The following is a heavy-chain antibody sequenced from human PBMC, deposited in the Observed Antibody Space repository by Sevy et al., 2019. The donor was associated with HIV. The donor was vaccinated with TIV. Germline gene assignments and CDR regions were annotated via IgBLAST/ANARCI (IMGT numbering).Heavy chain of an antibody. CDR1: GFSLAWYW. CDR2: INQDGSEK. CDR3: ASKGSSRPNDGFDT. J-gene: IGHJ3*02. V-gene: IGHV3-7*01. Sequence: LSLTCAASGFSLAWYWMSWVRQTPEKGLEWVANINQDGSEKNYVDSVKGRFTISRDNAKNSLYLQMNSLRVEDTAVYYCASKGSSRPNDGFDTWGQGTMVTVSS. D-gene: IGHD3-10*01.